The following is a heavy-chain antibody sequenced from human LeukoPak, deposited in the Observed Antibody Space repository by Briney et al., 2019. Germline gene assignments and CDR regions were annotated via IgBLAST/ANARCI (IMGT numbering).Heavy chain of an antibody. V-gene: IGHV3-21*01. D-gene: IGHD3-10*01. CDR1: GFTFSSYS. CDR3: ARDPPPDYYGSG. CDR2: ISSSSSYI. Sequence: GGSLRLSCAASGFTFSSYSMNWVRQAPGKGLEWVSSISSSSSYIYYADSVKGRFTISRDNAKNSLYLQMNSLRAEDTAVYYCARDPPPDYYGSGGGQGTLVTVSS. J-gene: IGHJ4*02.